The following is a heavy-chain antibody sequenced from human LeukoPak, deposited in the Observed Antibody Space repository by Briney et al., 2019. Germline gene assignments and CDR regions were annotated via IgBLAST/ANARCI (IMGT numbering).Heavy chain of an antibody. CDR2: MHPDSGNT. CDR3: ARVKYYYYMDV. Sequence: ASVKVSCKASGYTFTSNDINWVRQGTGQGLEWMGWMHPDSGNTGYAQKFQGRVTMTRNTSISTAYMELSSLRSEDTAVYYCARVKYYYYMDVWGKGTTVTVSS. CDR1: GYTFTSND. J-gene: IGHJ6*03. V-gene: IGHV1-8*01.